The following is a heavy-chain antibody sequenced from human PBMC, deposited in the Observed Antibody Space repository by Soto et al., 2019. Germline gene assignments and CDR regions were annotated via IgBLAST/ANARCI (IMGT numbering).Heavy chain of an antibody. CDR2: ISSSSSTI. CDR3: ASSYGDDYYMDV. D-gene: IGHD4-17*01. J-gene: IGHJ6*03. V-gene: IGHV3-48*01. Sequence: GGSLRLSCAASGFTFSSYSMNWVRQAPGKGLEWVSYISSSSSTIYYADSVKGRFTISRDNAKNSLYLQMNSLRAEDTAVYYCASSYGDDYYMDVWGKGTTVTVSS. CDR1: GFTFSSYS.